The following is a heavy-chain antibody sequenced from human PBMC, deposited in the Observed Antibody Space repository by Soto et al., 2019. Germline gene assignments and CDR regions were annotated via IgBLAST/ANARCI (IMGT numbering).Heavy chain of an antibody. D-gene: IGHD7-27*01. CDR1: GYTFTNYW. J-gene: IGHJ4*02. CDR2: IYPGDSDT. V-gene: IGHV5-51*03. CDR3: ARRARGNWAFDY. Sequence: EVHLVQSGAEMKKPGESLKISCEGSGYTFTNYWIGWVRQMPGKGLEWMGIIYPGDSDTSYSPSFQGKVTFSADKSTRSAYLQWSSLKASDSAIYFCARRARGNWAFDYWGQGTLVTVSS.